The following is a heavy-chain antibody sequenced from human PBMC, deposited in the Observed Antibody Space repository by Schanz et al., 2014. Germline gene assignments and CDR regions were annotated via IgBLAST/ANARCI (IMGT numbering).Heavy chain of an antibody. V-gene: IGHV3-48*04. CDR2: ICSSGNTI. Sequence: EGQLLESGGGLIQPGGSLRLSCAASGFTFSSYAMSWVRQAPGKGLEWVSYICSSGNTIYYADSVKGRCTISRDNAKNSLYLQMNSLRAEDTAVYYCAREEGWGIAAAGPKHYYCGMDVWGQGTTVTVSS. CDR1: GFTFSSYA. D-gene: IGHD6-13*01. CDR3: AREEGWGIAAAGPKHYYCGMDV. J-gene: IGHJ6*02.